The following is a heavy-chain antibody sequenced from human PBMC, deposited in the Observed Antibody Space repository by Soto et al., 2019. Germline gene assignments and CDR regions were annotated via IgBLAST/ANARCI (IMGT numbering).Heavy chain of an antibody. J-gene: IGHJ4*01. D-gene: IGHD3-10*01. CDR3: ARLPKGSAETG. CDR2: ISSSSENI. CDR1: GFSFRDHS. Sequence: VQLVESGGGVVSPGGSLRLSCVGSGFSFRDHSMNWVRQPPGKGLQWISYISSSSENIYYADSVKGRFTVSRDNAKNTLFLQTNSLRDDDSGIYYCARLPKGSAETGWGQGSLVTFSS. V-gene: IGHV3-48*02.